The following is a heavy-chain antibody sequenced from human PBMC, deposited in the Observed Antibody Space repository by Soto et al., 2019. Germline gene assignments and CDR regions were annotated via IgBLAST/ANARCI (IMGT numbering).Heavy chain of an antibody. J-gene: IGHJ4*02. V-gene: IGHV3-23*01. Sequence: GGSLRLSCVASGFSFSTYAMSWVRQAPGKGLEWVSGISAGGGNTYYADSVAGRLTISRDNSKNTVYLQMHSLRAEDTAVYYCARYGDSMEWSFDYWGQGTPVTVSS. D-gene: IGHD4-17*01. CDR3: ARYGDSMEWSFDY. CDR2: ISAGGGNT. CDR1: GFSFSTYA.